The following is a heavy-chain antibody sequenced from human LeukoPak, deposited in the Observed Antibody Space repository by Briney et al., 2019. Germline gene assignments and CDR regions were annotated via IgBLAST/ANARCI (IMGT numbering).Heavy chain of an antibody. CDR1: GGSISSYY. V-gene: IGHV4-59*08. Sequence: KPSETLSLTCTVSGGSISSYYWSWIRQPPGKGLEWIGYIYYSGSTYYNPSLKSRVTISVDTSKNQFSLKLNSVTAADTAMYYCASTVMVRGALGWFDPWGQGTLVTVSS. J-gene: IGHJ5*02. CDR3: ASTVMVRGALGWFDP. CDR2: IYYSGST. D-gene: IGHD3-10*01.